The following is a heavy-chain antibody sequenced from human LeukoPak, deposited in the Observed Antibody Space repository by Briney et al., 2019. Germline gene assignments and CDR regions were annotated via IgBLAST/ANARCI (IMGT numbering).Heavy chain of an antibody. D-gene: IGHD5-18*01. CDR3: GKEGDTALVTGYFDL. Sequence: GASVKVSCKASGGTFGSYVIGWVRQAPGQGLEWMGGIIPIFGTAHYAQKFQGRLTITADESTSTVYMEMSSLRSEDTAMYYCGKEGDTALVTGYFDLWGRGTLVTVSS. CDR1: GGTFGSYV. CDR2: IIPIFGTA. J-gene: IGHJ2*01. V-gene: IGHV1-69*13.